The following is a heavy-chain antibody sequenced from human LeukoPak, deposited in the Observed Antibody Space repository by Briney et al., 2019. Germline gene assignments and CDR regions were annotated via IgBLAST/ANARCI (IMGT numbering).Heavy chain of an antibody. CDR3: ARDGHSSGWYSTWFDP. D-gene: IGHD6-19*01. CDR2: IYTSGST. CDR1: GGSISSYY. J-gene: IGHJ5*02. Sequence: SETLSLTCTVSGGSISSYYWSWIRQPAGKGLEWIGRIYTSGSTNYNPSLKSRVTMSVDTSKNQFFLKLSSVTAADTAVYYCARDGHSSGWYSTWFDPWGQGTLVTVSS. V-gene: IGHV4-4*07.